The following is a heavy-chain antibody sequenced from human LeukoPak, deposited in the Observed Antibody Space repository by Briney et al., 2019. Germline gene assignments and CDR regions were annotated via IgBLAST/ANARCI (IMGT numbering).Heavy chain of an antibody. J-gene: IGHJ4*02. CDR2: LKGDGSET. CDR1: GFTFSDYW. Sequence: GGSLRLSCAASGFTFSDYWMGWVRQAPGKGLEWVANLKGDGSETYILHSVEGRFTISRDNAKNSLYLEMNSLRDEDTAVYYCARDRAWNRDWDHWGQGTLVTVSS. D-gene: IGHD1-1*01. V-gene: IGHV3-7*01. CDR3: ARDRAWNRDWDH.